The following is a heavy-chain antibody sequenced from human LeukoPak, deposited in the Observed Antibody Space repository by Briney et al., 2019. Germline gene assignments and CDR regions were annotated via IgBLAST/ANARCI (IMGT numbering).Heavy chain of an antibody. CDR3: ARDGGSGSYLGVDY. Sequence: GGSLRLSCAASGFTFSRYALHWVRQAPGKGLEWVAAISYDGSNKYYADSVKGRFTISRDNAKNSLYLQMNSLRAEDTAVYFCARDGGSGSYLGVDYWGQGTLVTVSS. CDR1: GFTFSRYA. J-gene: IGHJ4*02. D-gene: IGHD1-26*01. V-gene: IGHV3-30-3*01. CDR2: ISYDGSNK.